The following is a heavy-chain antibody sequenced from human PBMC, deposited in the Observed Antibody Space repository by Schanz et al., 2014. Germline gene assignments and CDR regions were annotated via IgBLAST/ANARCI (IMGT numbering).Heavy chain of an antibody. CDR2: IYSSGIA. CDR1: GGSMDTHY. Sequence: QVQLQESGPGLVKPSETLSLMCTVSGGSMDTHYWGWIRQPPGKGLEWIAFIYSSGIANYNPSLEGRLPISVHTPKNHFPLRLTSETAADTATYYCARRVVPATMGLYFDLWGQGTLVTVSS. CDR3: ARRVVPATMGLYFDL. J-gene: IGHJ4*02. V-gene: IGHV4-59*08. D-gene: IGHD2-21*01.